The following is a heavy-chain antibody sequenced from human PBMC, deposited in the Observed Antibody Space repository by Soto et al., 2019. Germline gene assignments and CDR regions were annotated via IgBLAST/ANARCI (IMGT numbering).Heavy chain of an antibody. CDR3: AKRYSSGWYRESDWFDP. D-gene: IGHD6-19*01. CDR1: GFTFSSYA. CDR2: ISGSGGST. V-gene: IGHV3-23*01. J-gene: IGHJ5*02. Sequence: PGGSLRLSCAASGFTFSSYAMSWVRQAPGKGLEWVSAISGSGGSTYYADSVKGRFTISRDNSKNTLYLQMNSLRAEDTAVYYCAKRYSSGWYRESDWFDPWGQGTLVTVS.